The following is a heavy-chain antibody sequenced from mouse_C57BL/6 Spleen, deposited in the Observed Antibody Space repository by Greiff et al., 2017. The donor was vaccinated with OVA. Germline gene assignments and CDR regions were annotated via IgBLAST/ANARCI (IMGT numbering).Heavy chain of an antibody. J-gene: IGHJ4*01. Sequence: VQLKESGGGLVKPGGSLKLSCAASGFTFSDYGMHWVRQAPEKGLEWVAYISSGSSTIYYADTVKGRFTISSDNAKNTLFLQMTSLRSEDKAMYYCARGELRGYYYAMDYWGQGTSVTVAS. CDR3: ARGELRGYYYAMDY. V-gene: IGHV5-17*01. CDR1: GFTFSDYG. CDR2: ISSGSSTI. D-gene: IGHD1-1*01.